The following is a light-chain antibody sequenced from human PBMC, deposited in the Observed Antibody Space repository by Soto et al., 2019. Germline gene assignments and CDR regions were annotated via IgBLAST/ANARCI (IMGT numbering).Light chain of an antibody. CDR2: DAS. CDR3: QQYHNLLT. V-gene: IGKV1-33*01. J-gene: IGKJ1*01. CDR1: QDISHY. Sequence: DIQMTQSPSSLSASVGDRVTITCQASQDISHYLNWYQQKPGKAPKLLIYDASNLQTGVPSRFSASGSGTDFTFTISTLQPEDIATYYCQQYHNLLTCGQGTKVEIK.